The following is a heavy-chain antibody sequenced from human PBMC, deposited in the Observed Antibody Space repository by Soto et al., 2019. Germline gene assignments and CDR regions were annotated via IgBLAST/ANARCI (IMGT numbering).Heavy chain of an antibody. Sequence: GGSLRLSCAASGFTFSSYWMHWVRQAPGKGLEWVSRVNSVGSTTYYADSVKGRFTISRDNAKNTLYLRMNSLRAEDTAVYYCASTGPLWSGYFYFYGMDVWGQGTTVTVS. V-gene: IGHV3-74*01. CDR3: ASTGPLWSGYFYFYGMDV. CDR2: VNSVGSTT. J-gene: IGHJ6*02. CDR1: GFTFSSYW. D-gene: IGHD3-3*01.